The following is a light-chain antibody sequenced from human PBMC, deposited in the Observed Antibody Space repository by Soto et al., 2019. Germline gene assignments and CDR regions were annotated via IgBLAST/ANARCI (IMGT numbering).Light chain of an antibody. CDR2: DNS. V-gene: IGLV1-51*01. Sequence: QSVLTQPPSVSAAAGQTVTISCSGSNSNIGKNFVSWYQHFPGTAPKLLIHDNSKRNSVVPDRFYGSKADTSATLAITGLQTGDEADYYCGTWDTSLSADVVGGGTKLTVL. J-gene: IGLJ2*01. CDR1: NSNIGKNF. CDR3: GTWDTSLSADV.